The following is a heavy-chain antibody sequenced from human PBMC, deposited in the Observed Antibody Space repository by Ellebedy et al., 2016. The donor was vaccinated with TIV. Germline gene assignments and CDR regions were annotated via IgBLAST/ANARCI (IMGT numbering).Heavy chain of an antibody. Sequence: MPSETLSLTCAVYGGSFSDYYWSWIRQPPGKGLEWIGSIYYSGSTYYNPSLQSRVTISVHTSKNRFSLKLSSVTAADTAVYYCARHPSFEQWLAPNDAFDIWGQGTMVTVSS. D-gene: IGHD6-19*01. V-gene: IGHV4-34*01. CDR2: IYYSGST. J-gene: IGHJ3*02. CDR3: ARHPSFEQWLAPNDAFDI. CDR1: GGSFSDYY.